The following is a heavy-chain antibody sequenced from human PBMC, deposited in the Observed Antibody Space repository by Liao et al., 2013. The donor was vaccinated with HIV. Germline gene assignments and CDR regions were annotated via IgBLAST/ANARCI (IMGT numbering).Heavy chain of an antibody. CDR3: ASERAAAVAEYVQH. CDR2: IYHSGRS. J-gene: IGHJ1*01. D-gene: IGHD6-13*01. CDR1: GGAISSGGYS. Sequence: QLQLQESGAGLVKPSQTLSLTCAVSGGAISSGGYSWNWIRQPPGKGLEWIGYIYHSGRSSYNPSLKSRVTISVDRSKNQFSLKLNSVTAADTAVYYCASERAAAVAEYVQHWGQGTLVTVSS. V-gene: IGHV4-30-2*01.